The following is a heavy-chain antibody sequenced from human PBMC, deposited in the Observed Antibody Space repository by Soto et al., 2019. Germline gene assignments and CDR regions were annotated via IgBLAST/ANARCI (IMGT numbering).Heavy chain of an antibody. CDR2: ISYDGSNK. V-gene: IGHV3-30*18. CDR3: AKDMYSSSSGRSGLSY. D-gene: IGHD6-6*01. CDR1: GFTFSSYG. J-gene: IGHJ4*02. Sequence: GGSLRLSCAASGFTFSSYGMHWVRQAPGKGLEWVAVISYDGSNKYYADSVKGRFTISRDNSKNTLYLQMNSLRAEDTAVYYCAKDMYSSSSGRSGLSYWGQGTLVTVSS.